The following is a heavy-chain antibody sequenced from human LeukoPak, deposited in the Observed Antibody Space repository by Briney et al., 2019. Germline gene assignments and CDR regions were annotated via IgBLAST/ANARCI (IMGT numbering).Heavy chain of an antibody. CDR1: GYTFISYD. V-gene: IGHV1-8*01. CDR2: MSPNSGNT. Sequence: DSVKVSCEASGYTFISYDINWVRQATGQGLEWMGWMSPNSGNTGYAQKFQGRITMTKSTSISTAYMELSDLESEDTAVYYCARTPPDYGIDYWGQGTLVTVSS. CDR3: ARTPPDYGIDY. D-gene: IGHD4-17*01. J-gene: IGHJ4*02.